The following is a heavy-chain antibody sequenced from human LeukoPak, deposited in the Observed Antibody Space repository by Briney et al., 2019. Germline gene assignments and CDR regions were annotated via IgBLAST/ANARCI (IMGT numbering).Heavy chain of an antibody. Sequence: PSQTLSLTCTVSGGSISSGGYYWSWIRQHPGKGLEWIGYIYYSGSTYYNPSLKSRVTISVDTSKNQFSLKLSSVTAADTAVYYCARDLGYYDSSGYYSCWFDPWGQGTLVTVSS. J-gene: IGHJ5*02. D-gene: IGHD3-22*01. CDR1: GGSISSGGYY. CDR2: IYYSGST. V-gene: IGHV4-31*03. CDR3: ARDLGYYDSSGYYSCWFDP.